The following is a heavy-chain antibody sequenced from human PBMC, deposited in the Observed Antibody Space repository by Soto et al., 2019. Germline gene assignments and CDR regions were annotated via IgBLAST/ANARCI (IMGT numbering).Heavy chain of an antibody. CDR2: ISYSPST. V-gene: IGHV4-61*01. J-gene: IGHJ4*02. CDR1: GGSVSSVSYY. CDR3: ARVDDILTGYPHDY. Sequence: SETLSLTCTVSGGSVSSVSYYWGWIRQPPGKGLECIGYISYSPSTNYNPPLKSRVTISVDTSKHQFPLKLSSVAAADTAVYYCARVDDILTGYPHDYWGQGTLVTVSS. D-gene: IGHD3-9*01.